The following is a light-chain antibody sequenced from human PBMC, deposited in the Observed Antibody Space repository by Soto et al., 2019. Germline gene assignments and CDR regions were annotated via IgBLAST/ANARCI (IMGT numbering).Light chain of an antibody. CDR1: QSVSSSY. J-gene: IGKJ2*01. CDR2: GAS. Sequence: EIVLTQSPGTLSLSPGEIATLSCRASQSVSSSYLAWYQQKPGQAPRLLIYGASSRATGIPDRFSGSGSGTDFTLTISRLEPEDFAVYYCQQYGSSPGLYTFGQGTKLETK. V-gene: IGKV3-20*01. CDR3: QQYGSSPGLYT.